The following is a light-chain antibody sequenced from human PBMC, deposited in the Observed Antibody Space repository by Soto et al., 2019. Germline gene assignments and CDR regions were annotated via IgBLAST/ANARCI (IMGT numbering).Light chain of an antibody. CDR2: KVS. Sequence: DVVMTQSPLSLPVTLGQPASISCRSSQSLVYSDGNTYLNWFHQRPGQSPRRLIYKVSNRDSGVPDRFRGSGSGADFTLKISRVEGEDVGVYYCMQGTYWPRLTFGGGTNVEIK. CDR1: QSLVYSDGNTY. CDR3: MQGTYWPRLT. V-gene: IGKV2-30*01. J-gene: IGKJ4*01.